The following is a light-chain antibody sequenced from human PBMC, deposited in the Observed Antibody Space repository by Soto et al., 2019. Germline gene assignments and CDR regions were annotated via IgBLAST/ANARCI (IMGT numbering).Light chain of an antibody. CDR3: QQYYHWGLS. CDR2: ASS. J-gene: IGKJ4*01. CDR1: QNVATN. V-gene: IGKV3D-15*01. Sequence: VMTQSPATLSVSPGEGVTLFCRASQNVATNIAWYQVKPAQAPRLLIYASSTRATGIPATFSGSGSGTQFSLTISSLQSEDSAVYYCQQYYHWGLSFGGGTKVEI.